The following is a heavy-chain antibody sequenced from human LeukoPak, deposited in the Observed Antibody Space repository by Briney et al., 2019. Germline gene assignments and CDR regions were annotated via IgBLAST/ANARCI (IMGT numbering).Heavy chain of an antibody. CDR2: IYHSGST. CDR1: GYSISSGYY. V-gene: IGHV4-38-2*01. J-gene: IGHJ4*02. Sequence: SETLSLTCAVSGYSISSGYYWGWIRQPPGKGLEWIGSIYHSGSTYYNPSLKSRVTISVDTSKNQFSLKLSSWTAADTAVYYCARLRITFGGVIAHGDYWGQGTLVTVSS. D-gene: IGHD3-16*02. CDR3: ARLRITFGGVIAHGDY.